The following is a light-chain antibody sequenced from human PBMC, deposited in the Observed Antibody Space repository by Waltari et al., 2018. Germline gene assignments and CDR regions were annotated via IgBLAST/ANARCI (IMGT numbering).Light chain of an antibody. CDR1: QNIGKY. CDR2: GAS. Sequence: DIQMTQYPSSLSASVGDRVTIPCRSSQNIGKYLNWYQHKPGKAPEILIYGASTLQSGVPSRFGGSGSGTDFTLTISSLQPEDFATYYCQQSYSGSPYTFGQGTKLEI. J-gene: IGKJ2*01. CDR3: QQSYSGSPYT. V-gene: IGKV1-39*01.